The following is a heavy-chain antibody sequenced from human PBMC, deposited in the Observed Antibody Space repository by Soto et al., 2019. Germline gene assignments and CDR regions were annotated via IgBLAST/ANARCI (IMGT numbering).Heavy chain of an antibody. V-gene: IGHV3-9*01. Sequence: EVQLVESGGGSVQPGRSLRLSCAASGFTFDDYAMHWVRQAPGKGLEWVSGISWNSGSIGYADSVKGRFTISRDNAKNSLYLQMNSLRAEDTALYYCAKDILSSKNYYYYGMDVWGQGTTVTVSS. J-gene: IGHJ6*02. CDR1: GFTFDDYA. CDR3: AKDILSSKNYYYYGMDV. D-gene: IGHD6-13*01. CDR2: ISWNSGSI.